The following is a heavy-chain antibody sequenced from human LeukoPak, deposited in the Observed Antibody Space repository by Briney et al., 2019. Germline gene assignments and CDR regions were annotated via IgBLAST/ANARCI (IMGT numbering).Heavy chain of an antibody. Sequence: SVKVSCKASGGTFSSYAISWVRQAPGQGLEWMGRITPIFGTANYAQKFQGRVTITTDESTSTAYMELSSVRSEDTAVYYCARSPGAMATISYYYYYYMDVWGKGTTVTVSS. V-gene: IGHV1-69*05. CDR1: GGTFSSYA. CDR2: ITPIFGTA. CDR3: ARSPGAMATISYYYYYYMDV. D-gene: IGHD5-24*01. J-gene: IGHJ6*03.